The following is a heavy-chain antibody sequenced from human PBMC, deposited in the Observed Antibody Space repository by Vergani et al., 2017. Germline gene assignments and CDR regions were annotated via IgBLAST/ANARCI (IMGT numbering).Heavy chain of an antibody. V-gene: IGHV1-18*01. D-gene: IGHD3-22*01. CDR3: ARVEAASTYYYDSSGYYGAYALDI. Sequence: QVQLVQSGAEVKKPGASVKVSCKASGYTFTSYGISWVRQAPGQGLEWMGWISAYNGNTNYAQKLQGRVTMTTDTSTSTAYMELRSLRSDDTAVYYCARVEAASTYYYDSSGYYGAYALDIWGQGTMVTVSS. CDR2: ISAYNGNT. J-gene: IGHJ3*02. CDR1: GYTFTSYG.